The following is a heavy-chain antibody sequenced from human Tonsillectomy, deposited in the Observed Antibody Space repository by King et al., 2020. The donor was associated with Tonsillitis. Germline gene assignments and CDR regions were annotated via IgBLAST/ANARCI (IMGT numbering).Heavy chain of an antibody. V-gene: IGHV3-11*05. Sequence: LVESGGGLVEPGGSLRLSCAASGFTFSDYYMTWIRQTPGKGLEWISYISVTGRYTNYADSVKGRFTISRDNAKNSVFLQMNSLRVEDTAVYYCATKETPKECFASWGQGTLVTVTS. CDR2: ISVTGRYT. CDR3: ATKETPKECFAS. J-gene: IGHJ4*02. CDR1: GFTFSDYY. D-gene: IGHD3-3*01.